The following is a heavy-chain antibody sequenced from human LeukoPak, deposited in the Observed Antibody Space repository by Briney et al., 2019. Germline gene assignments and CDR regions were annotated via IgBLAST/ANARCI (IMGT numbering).Heavy chain of an antibody. CDR1: GGTFSSYA. CDR3: ARDPFPGQWLVLGYFDY. CDR2: IIPIFGTA. V-gene: IGHV1-69*05. J-gene: IGHJ4*02. D-gene: IGHD6-19*01. Sequence: GSSVKVSCKASGGTFSSYAISWVRQAPEQGLEWMGRIIPIFGTANYAQKFQGRVTITTDESTSTAYMELSSLRSEDTAVYYCARDPFPGQWLVLGYFDYWGQGTLVTVSS.